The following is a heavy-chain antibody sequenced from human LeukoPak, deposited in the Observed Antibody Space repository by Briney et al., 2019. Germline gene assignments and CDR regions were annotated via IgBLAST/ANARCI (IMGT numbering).Heavy chain of an antibody. J-gene: IGHJ4*02. D-gene: IGHD2-2*01. CDR2: ISAYNGNT. CDR3: AIVVRRAAYYFDY. V-gene: IGHV1-18*04. Sequence: GASVKVSCKASGYTFTSYYMHWVRQAPGQGLEWMGWISAYNGNTNYAQKLQGRVTMTTDTSTSTAYMELRSLRSDDTAVYYCAIVVRRAAYYFDYWGQGTLVTVSS. CDR1: GYTFTSYY.